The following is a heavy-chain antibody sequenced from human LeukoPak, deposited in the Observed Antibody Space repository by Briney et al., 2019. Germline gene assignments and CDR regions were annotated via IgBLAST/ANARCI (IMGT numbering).Heavy chain of an antibody. V-gene: IGHV1-69*05. D-gene: IGHD1-7*01. CDR2: IIPIFGTA. CDR1: GGTFSSYA. CDR3: ARARTNDYYYYYMDV. Sequence: SVKLSCKASGGTFSSYALSWVRHAPGQGLEWMGGIIPIFGTANYAQKFQGRVTITTDESTSTAYMELSSLRSEDTAVYYCARARTNDYYYYYMDVWGKGTTVTVSS. J-gene: IGHJ6*03.